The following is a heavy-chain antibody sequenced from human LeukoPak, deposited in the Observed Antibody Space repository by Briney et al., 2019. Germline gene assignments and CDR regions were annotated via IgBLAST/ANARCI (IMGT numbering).Heavy chain of an antibody. D-gene: IGHD3-16*01. CDR1: GFTFSSYG. J-gene: IGHJ6*03. V-gene: IGHV3-30*02. Sequence: GGSLRLSCAASGFTFSSYGMHWVRQAPGKGLEWMAFMRYDGSNKYYADSVKGRFTISRDNSKNTLYLQMNSLRAEDTAVYYCAKQGGGMGRGYYMDVWGKGTTVTVSS. CDR2: MRYDGSNK. CDR3: AKQGGGMGRGYYMDV.